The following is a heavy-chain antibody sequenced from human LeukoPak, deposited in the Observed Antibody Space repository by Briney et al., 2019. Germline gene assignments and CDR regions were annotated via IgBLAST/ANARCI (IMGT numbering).Heavy chain of an antibody. Sequence: PSETLSLTCTVSGGSISSYYWSWIRQPPGEGLAWVGYIYTSVSTNYNPSLKSRVTISVDTSKSQFSLELSSVTAADTAVYYYARHDSSGDRHDAFDIWGQGTMVTVSS. CDR1: GGSISSYY. V-gene: IGHV4-4*09. D-gene: IGHD3-22*01. CDR3: ARHDSSGDRHDAFDI. CDR2: IYTSVST. J-gene: IGHJ3*02.